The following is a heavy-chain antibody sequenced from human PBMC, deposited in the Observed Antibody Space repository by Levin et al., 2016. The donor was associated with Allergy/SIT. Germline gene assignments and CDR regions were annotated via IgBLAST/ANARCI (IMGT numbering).Heavy chain of an antibody. CDR3: ARDHTAMVGADWFDP. D-gene: IGHD5-18*01. CDR2: IYTSGST. Sequence: SETLSLTCTVSGGSISSYYWSWIRQPAEKGLEWIGRIYTSGSTNYNPSLKSRVTMSVDTSKNQFSLKLSSVTAADTAVYYCARDHTAMVGADWFDPWGQGTLVTVSS. CDR1: GGSISSYY. J-gene: IGHJ5*02. V-gene: IGHV4-4*07.